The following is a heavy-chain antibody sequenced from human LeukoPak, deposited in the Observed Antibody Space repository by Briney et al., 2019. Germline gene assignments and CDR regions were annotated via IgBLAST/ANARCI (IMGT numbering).Heavy chain of an antibody. CDR2: ISAYNGNT. J-gene: IGHJ4*02. Sequence: ASVKVSCKASGYTFTGYYMHWVRQAPGQGLEWMGWISAYNGNTNYAQKLQGRVTMTTDTSTSTAYMELRSLRSDDTAVYYCARETYYDSSGLDYWGQGTLVTVSS. CDR3: ARETYYDSSGLDY. D-gene: IGHD3-22*01. V-gene: IGHV1-18*04. CDR1: GYTFTGYY.